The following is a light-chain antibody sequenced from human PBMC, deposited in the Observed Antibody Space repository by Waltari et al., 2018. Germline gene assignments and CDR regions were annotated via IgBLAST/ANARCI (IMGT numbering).Light chain of an antibody. J-gene: IGKJ2*01. CDR2: GAS. CDR1: QSAASIY. V-gene: IGKV3-20*01. Sequence: EYVLTQSPGTLSLSPGERATLPCRASQSAASIYLAWYKQKPGQAPRLLIYGASNMATGIPDRFSGSGSGKDFTLTISRLGPEDFAVYYCQQYGDSPLYTFGRGTKLEIK. CDR3: QQYGDSPLYT.